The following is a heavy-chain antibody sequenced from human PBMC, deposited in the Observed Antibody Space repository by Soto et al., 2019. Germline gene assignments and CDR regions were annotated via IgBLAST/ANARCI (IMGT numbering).Heavy chain of an antibody. V-gene: IGHV4-59*01. D-gene: IGHD3-10*01. CDR3: ARGSSQNYYGSGSYYNTFDY. J-gene: IGHJ4*02. CDR2: IYYSGST. Sequence: SETLSLTCTVSGGSISSYYWSWIRQPPGKGLEWIGYIYYSGSTNYNPSLKIRVTISVDTSKNQFSLKLSSVTAADTAVYYCARGSSQNYYGSGSYYNTFDYWGQGTLVTVS. CDR1: GGSISSYY.